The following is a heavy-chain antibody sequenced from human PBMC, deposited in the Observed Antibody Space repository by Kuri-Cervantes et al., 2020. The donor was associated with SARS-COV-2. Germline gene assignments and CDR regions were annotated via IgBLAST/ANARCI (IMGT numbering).Heavy chain of an antibody. Sequence: SLMIYCTSSGFIFSTYSMTWVRPAPGKGLEGVSSIDATRSHLFYADSKKGRFTISRDNAKNSLYLQLISLRAEDTAVYYCARGCSGIGCYTKHLDYWGQGTLVTVSS. CDR2: IDATRSHL. D-gene: IGHD2-2*02. J-gene: IGHJ4*02. CDR3: ARGCSGIGCYTKHLDY. CDR1: GFIFSTYS. V-gene: IGHV3-21*01.